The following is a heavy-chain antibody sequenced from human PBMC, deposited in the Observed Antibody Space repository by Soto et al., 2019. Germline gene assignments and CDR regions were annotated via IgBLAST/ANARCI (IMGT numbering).Heavy chain of an antibody. CDR3: ARVPGLGYSSSWYTLDY. V-gene: IGHV1-69*13. CDR1: GGTFSSYA. CDR2: IIPIFGTA. D-gene: IGHD6-13*01. J-gene: IGHJ4*02. Sequence: SVKVSCKASGGTFSSYAISWVRQAPGQGLEWMGGIIPIFGTANYAQKFQGRVTITADESTSTAYMELSSLRSEDTAVYYCARVPGLGYSSSWYTLDYWGQGTLVTVSS.